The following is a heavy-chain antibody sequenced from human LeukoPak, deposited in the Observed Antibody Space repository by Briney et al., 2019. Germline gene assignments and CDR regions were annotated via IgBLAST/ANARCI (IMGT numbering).Heavy chain of an antibody. D-gene: IGHD6-19*01. J-gene: IGHJ4*02. Sequence: GASVKVSCKASGYTFTDYYLHWVRQAPGQGPEWMGWIIPNSGDTNYAQNFQGRVTMTRDTSISTAYMELSSLTSDDTAVYYCTRGGWLVKWGQGTLVTVSS. V-gene: IGHV1-2*02. CDR1: GYTFTDYY. CDR3: TRGGWLVK. CDR2: IIPNSGDT.